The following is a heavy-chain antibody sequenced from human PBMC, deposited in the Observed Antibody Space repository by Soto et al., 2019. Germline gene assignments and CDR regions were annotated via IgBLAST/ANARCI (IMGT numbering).Heavy chain of an antibody. J-gene: IGHJ6*02. CDR1: GVTFSSST. CDR3: AIWNEVATIKETPDYYYGMDV. D-gene: IGHD5-12*01. V-gene: IGHV1-69*08. CDR2: MVPILGAV. Sequence: QVQLVQSGAEVKKPGSSVKVSCKASGVTFSSSTITWVRQAPGQGLEWMGRMVPILGAVHYAQRLQGRGTITADETTSTAYMELSSMRSEDTAIYCCAIWNEVATIKETPDYYYGMDVWGQGTTVTVSS.